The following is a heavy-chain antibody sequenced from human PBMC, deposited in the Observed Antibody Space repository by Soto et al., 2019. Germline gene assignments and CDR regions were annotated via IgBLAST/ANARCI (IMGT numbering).Heavy chain of an antibody. Sequence: GESLKISCKGSGYTFTNYWIGWVRQMPGKGPEWMGIIYPGDSDTKYSPSFQGQVTISADKSITTTYLQWSSLKASDTAIYYCAASIFYYGMDVWGQGTTVTVSS. CDR3: AASIFYYGMDV. CDR1: GYTFTNYW. V-gene: IGHV5-51*01. CDR2: IYPGDSDT. J-gene: IGHJ6*02.